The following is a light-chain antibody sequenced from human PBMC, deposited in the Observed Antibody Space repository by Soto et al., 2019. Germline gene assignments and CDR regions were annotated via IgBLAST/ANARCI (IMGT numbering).Light chain of an antibody. CDR3: QQRSNWPSGGLT. Sequence: EIVLTQSPATLSLSPGERATLSCRASQSVSSYLAWYQQKPGQAPRLLIYDASNRATGIPARFSGSGSGTDFSLTISSLEPEDFAVYYCQQRSNWPSGGLTFVGGTKVEIK. CDR2: DAS. CDR1: QSVSSY. V-gene: IGKV3-11*01. J-gene: IGKJ4*01.